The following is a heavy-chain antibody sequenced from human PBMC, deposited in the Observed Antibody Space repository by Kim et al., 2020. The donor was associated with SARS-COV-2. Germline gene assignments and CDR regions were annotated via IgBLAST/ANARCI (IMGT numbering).Heavy chain of an antibody. J-gene: IGHJ5*02. CDR1: GFTFDDYA. D-gene: IGHD3-10*01. CDR3: AKDAGTRFGEFSWWFDP. V-gene: IGHV3-9*01. CDR2: ISWNSGSI. Sequence: GGSLRLSCAASGFTFDDYAMHWVRQAPGKGLEWVSGISWNSGSIGYADSVKGRFTISRDNAKNSLYLQMNSLRAEDTALYYCAKDAGTRFGEFSWWFDPWGQGTLVTVSS.